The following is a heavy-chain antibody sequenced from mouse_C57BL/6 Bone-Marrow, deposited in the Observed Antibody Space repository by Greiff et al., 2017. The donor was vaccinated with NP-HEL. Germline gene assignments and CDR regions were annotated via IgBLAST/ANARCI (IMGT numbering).Heavy chain of an antibody. J-gene: IGHJ1*03. CDR2: ISSGGDYI. CDR1: GFTFSSYA. D-gene: IGHD1-1*01. V-gene: IGHV5-9-1*02. CDR3: TRDYYGSSLWYFDV. Sequence: EVHLVESGEGLVKPGGSLKLSCAASGFTFSSYAMSWVRQTPEKRLEWVAYISSGGDYIYYVDTVKGRFTISRDNARNTLYLQMSSLKSEDTAMYYCTRDYYGSSLWYFDVWGTGTTVTVSS.